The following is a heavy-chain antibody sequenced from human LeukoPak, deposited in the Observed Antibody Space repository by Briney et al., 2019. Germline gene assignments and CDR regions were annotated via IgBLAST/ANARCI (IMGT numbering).Heavy chain of an antibody. Sequence: PSETLSLTCTVYGGSFRGYYWSWIRQPPGKGLEWIGEINHSGSTNYNPSLKSRVTISLDTSMKKFSLKLNSVTAADTAVYYCASTERCSTTCPLDYWGQGTLVTVSS. V-gene: IGHV4-34*01. J-gene: IGHJ4*02. D-gene: IGHD2-2*01. CDR3: ASTERCSTTCPLDY. CDR1: GGSFRGYY. CDR2: INHSGST.